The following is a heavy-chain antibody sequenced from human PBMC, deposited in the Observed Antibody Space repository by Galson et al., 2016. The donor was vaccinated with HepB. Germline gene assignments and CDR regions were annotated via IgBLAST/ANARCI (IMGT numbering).Heavy chain of an antibody. D-gene: IGHD6-6*01. CDR2: IDWDDDK. CDR3: ARDRRQLVGNYYYYGLDV. CDR1: GFSITTRGMR. Sequence: PALVKPTQTLTLTCTFSGFSITTRGMRVSWIRQSPRKALEWLALIDWDDDKYYSSSLKTRLTISQDTSKNQVVLTMTNMDPVDTATYYCARDRRQLVGNYYYYGLDVWGQGTTVTVSS. V-gene: IGHV2-70*01. J-gene: IGHJ6*02.